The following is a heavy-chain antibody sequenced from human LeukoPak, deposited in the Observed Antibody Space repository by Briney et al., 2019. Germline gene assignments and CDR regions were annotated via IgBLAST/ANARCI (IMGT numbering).Heavy chain of an antibody. D-gene: IGHD2-21*01. V-gene: IGHV4-30-4*01. CDR3: ARQAGSYSFYYFDY. Sequence: SQTLSLTCTVSGGSISSGDYYWSWIRQPPGKGLEWIGYIYYSGSTYYNPSLKSRVTISVDTSKNQFSLKLSSVTAADTAVYYCARQAGSYSFYYFDYWGQGTLVTVSS. J-gene: IGHJ4*02. CDR1: GGSISSGDYY. CDR2: IYYSGST.